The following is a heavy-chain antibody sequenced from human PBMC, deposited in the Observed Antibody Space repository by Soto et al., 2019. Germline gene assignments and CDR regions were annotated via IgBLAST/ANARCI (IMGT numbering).Heavy chain of an antibody. CDR3: AKVHGLWVAVAGRPPYGMDV. Sequence: GGSLRLSCAASGFTFSSYAMSWVRQAPGKGLEWVSAISGSGGSTYYADSVKGRFTISRDNSKNTLYLQMNSLRAEDTAVYYCAKVHGLWVAVAGRPPYGMDVWGQGTTVTVSS. CDR2: ISGSGGST. J-gene: IGHJ6*02. V-gene: IGHV3-23*01. CDR1: GFTFSSYA. D-gene: IGHD6-19*01.